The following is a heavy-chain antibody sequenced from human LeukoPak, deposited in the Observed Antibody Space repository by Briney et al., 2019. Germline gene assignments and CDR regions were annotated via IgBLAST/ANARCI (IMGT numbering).Heavy chain of an antibody. J-gene: IGHJ3*02. Sequence: GGSLRLSCAASGFTVSSNYMNWVRQAPGKGLEWVSSISSSSSYIYYADSVKGRFTISRDNAKNSLYLQMNSLRAEDTAVYYCARAIAAAGNFAFDIWGQGTMVTAS. V-gene: IGHV3-21*01. CDR1: GFTVSSNY. D-gene: IGHD6-13*01. CDR2: ISSSSSYI. CDR3: ARAIAAAGNFAFDI.